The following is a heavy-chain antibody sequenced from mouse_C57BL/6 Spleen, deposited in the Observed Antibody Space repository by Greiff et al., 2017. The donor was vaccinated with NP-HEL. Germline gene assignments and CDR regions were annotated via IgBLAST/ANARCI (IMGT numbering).Heavy chain of an antibody. J-gene: IGHJ4*01. V-gene: IGHV1-39*01. D-gene: IGHD1-1*01. CDR3: ARRGYPYGGYAMDY. Sequence: EVQLQQSGPELVKPGASVKISCKASGYSFTDYYMNWVKQSNGKSLEWIGVINPNYGTTSYNQKFKGKATLTVDKSSSTAYMQLNSLTSEDTAVYYCARRGYPYGGYAMDYWGQGTSVTVSS. CDR1: GYSFTDYY. CDR2: INPNYGTT.